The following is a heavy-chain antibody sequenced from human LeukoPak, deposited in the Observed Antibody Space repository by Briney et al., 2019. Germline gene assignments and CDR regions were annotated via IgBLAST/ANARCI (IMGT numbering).Heavy chain of an antibody. D-gene: IGHD3-3*01. CDR3: ARDFWSHVKGGNFDY. V-gene: IGHV3-33*01. Sequence: GGSLRLSCAASGFTFSSYGMHWVRQAPGKGLGWVAVIWYDGSNKYYADSVKGRFTISRDNSKNTLYLQMNSLRAEDTAVYYCARDFWSHVKGGNFDYWGQGTLVTVSS. J-gene: IGHJ4*02. CDR2: IWYDGSNK. CDR1: GFTFSSYG.